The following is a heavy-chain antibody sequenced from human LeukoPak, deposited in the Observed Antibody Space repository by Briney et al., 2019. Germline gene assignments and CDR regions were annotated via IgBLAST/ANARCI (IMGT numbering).Heavy chain of an antibody. CDR1: GYTFTSYY. CDR3: ARDTNWGPRFDY. V-gene: IGHV1-46*03. J-gene: IGHJ4*02. D-gene: IGHD7-27*01. Sequence: GASVRVSCKASGYTFTSYYMHWVRQAPGQGLEWMGIINPSGGSTSYAQKFQGRVTMTRDTSTSTVYMELSSLRSEDTAVYYCARDTNWGPRFDYWGQGTLVTVSS. CDR2: INPSGGST.